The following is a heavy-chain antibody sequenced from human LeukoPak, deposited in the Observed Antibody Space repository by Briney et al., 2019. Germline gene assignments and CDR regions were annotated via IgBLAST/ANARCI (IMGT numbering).Heavy chain of an antibody. V-gene: IGHV3-21*01. CDR2: ISGSNSYI. D-gene: IGHD1-1*01. CDR3: ARALTTLTCEGY. CDR1: GFTFSSYA. Sequence: PGGSLRLSCAASGFTFSSYAMSWVRQAPGKGLVWVSSISGSNSYIFYADSVKGRFTVSRDNAKDSLYLQMNSLRAEDTAVYYCARALTTLTCEGYWGQGTLVTVSS. J-gene: IGHJ4*02.